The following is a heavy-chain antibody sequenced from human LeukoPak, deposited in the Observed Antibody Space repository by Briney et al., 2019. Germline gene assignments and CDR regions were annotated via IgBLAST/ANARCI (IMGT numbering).Heavy chain of an antibody. CDR2: IHTSGST. D-gene: IGHD6-19*01. V-gene: IGHV4-4*07. CDR3: ARDGGSGWYHY. CDR1: GASISGYY. J-gene: IGHJ4*02. Sequence: SAETLSLPCSVSGASISGYYWNWIRQPAGKGLEWIGRIHTSGSTNYNPSLKSRLTVSVDTSKNQFSLKLSSVTAADTAVYYCARDGGSGWYHYWGQGTLVTVSS.